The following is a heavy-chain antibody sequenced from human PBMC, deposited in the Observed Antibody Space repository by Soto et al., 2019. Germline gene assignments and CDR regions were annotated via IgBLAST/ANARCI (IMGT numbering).Heavy chain of an antibody. D-gene: IGHD2-15*01. J-gene: IGHJ1*01. V-gene: IGHV3-72*01. CDR1: GFIFSDHF. CDR2: SRNKANRYTT. Sequence: GGSLRLSCAASGFIFSDHFMDWVRQAPGKGLEWVGRSRNKANRYTTQYAASVQGRFSISRDESKNLLFLQMSSLKSEDTAVYYCAAGAGGRAPFLHWSQGTLVTVSS. CDR3: AAGAGGRAPFLH.